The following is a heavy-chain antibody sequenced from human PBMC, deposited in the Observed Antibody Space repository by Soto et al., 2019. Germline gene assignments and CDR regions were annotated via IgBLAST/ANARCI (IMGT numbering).Heavy chain of an antibody. D-gene: IGHD6-13*01. CDR3: ARDYVSSSSWYGWFDP. CDR2: IWYDGSNK. Sequence: QVQLVESGGGVVQPGRSLRLSCAASGFTFSSYGMHWVRQAPGKGLEWVAVIWYDGSNKYYADSVKGRFTISRDNSKNTVYLQMNSLRAEDTAVYYCARDYVSSSSWYGWFDPWGQGTLVTVSS. J-gene: IGHJ5*02. V-gene: IGHV3-33*01. CDR1: GFTFSSYG.